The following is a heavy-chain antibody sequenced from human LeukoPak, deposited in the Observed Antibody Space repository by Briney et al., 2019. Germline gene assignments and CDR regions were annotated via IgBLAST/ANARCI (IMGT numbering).Heavy chain of an antibody. CDR2: IYSSGST. J-gene: IGHJ3*02. V-gene: IGHV4-59*08. D-gene: IGHD5-24*01. Sequence: SETLSLTCSVSGGSISSYYWSWIRQPPGKGLEWIGYIYSSGSTNYNPSLKSRVTISIATSEDQFSLKLSSVTAADTAVYYCSRHSPVESFDIWGQGTMVTVSS. CDR3: SRHSPVESFDI. CDR1: GGSISSYY.